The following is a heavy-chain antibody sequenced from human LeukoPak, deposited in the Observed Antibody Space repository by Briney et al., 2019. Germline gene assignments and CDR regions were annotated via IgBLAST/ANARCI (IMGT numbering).Heavy chain of an antibody. J-gene: IGHJ4*02. V-gene: IGHV3-23*01. CDR2: ISGSGGST. Sequence: GGSLRLSCGASGFTFSSYAMSWVRQAPGKGLEWVAVISGSGGSTYYADSVKGRFTISRDNSKNTLYLQMNSLRAEDTAVYFCARPPGSGWPYYFDYWGQGTLVTVSS. D-gene: IGHD6-19*01. CDR1: GFTFSSYA. CDR3: ARPPGSGWPYYFDY.